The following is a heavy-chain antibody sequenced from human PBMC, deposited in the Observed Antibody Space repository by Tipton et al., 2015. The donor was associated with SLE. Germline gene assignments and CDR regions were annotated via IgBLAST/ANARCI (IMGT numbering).Heavy chain of an antibody. CDR2: ISYDGSNK. CDR3: AREGDGFYCSGGNCYSYRAFDI. J-gene: IGHJ3*02. Sequence: SLRLSCAASGFTFDDYAMHWVRQAPGKGLEWVAVISYDGSNKYYADSVKGRFTISRDNSKNTLYLQMNSLRAEDTVVFYCAREGDGFYCSGGNCYSYRAFDIWGQGTMVTVSS. CDR1: GFTFDDYA. D-gene: IGHD2-15*01. V-gene: IGHV3-30*04.